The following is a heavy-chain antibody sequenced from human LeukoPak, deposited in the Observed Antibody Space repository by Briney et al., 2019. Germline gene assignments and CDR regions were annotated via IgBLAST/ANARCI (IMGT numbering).Heavy chain of an antibody. CDR2: ISGSGGST. CDR1: GFTFSSYG. D-gene: IGHD1-14*01. J-gene: IGHJ3*02. CDR3: ATRRYTRGAFDI. Sequence: GGSLRLSCASSGFTFSSYGMHWVRQAPGKGLEWVSAISGSGGSTYYADSVKGRFTISRDNSKNTLYLQMNSLRAEDTAVYYCATRRYTRGAFDIWGQGTMVTVSS. V-gene: IGHV3-23*01.